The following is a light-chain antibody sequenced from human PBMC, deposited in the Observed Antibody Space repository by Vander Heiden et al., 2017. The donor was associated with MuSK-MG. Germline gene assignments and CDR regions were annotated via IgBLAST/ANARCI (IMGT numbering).Light chain of an antibody. CDR2: AAS. V-gene: IGKV1-12*01. CDR1: QDIRNW. J-gene: IGKJ2*01. Sequence: DIQLTQSPSSVPASLGNSGTITCRASQDIRNWLAWYQQRPSGPPKLLISAASNLQRGVPSRFSGSGSGTEFTLTISSLQPEDFATYYCQQVNIFPHTFGQGTELEIK. CDR3: QQVNIFPHT.